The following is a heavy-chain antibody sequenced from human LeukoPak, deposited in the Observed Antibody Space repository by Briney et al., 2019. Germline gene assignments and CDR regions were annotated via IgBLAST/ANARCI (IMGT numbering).Heavy chain of an antibody. V-gene: IGHV5-51*01. CDR1: GYSFTSYW. Sequence: GESLKISCKGSGYSFTSYWIGWVRQMPGKGLEWMGIIYPGDSDTRYSPSFQGQVTISADKSINTAYLQWSSLEASDTAMYYCASRYCSGGTCYLNWGQGTLVTVSS. D-gene: IGHD2-15*01. CDR2: IYPGDSDT. J-gene: IGHJ4*02. CDR3: ASRYCSGGTCYLN.